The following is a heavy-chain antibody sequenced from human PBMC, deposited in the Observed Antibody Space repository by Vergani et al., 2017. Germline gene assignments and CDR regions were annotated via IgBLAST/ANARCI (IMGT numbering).Heavy chain of an antibody. CDR3: AKEGGGYCSGGTCYPEY. D-gene: IGHD2-15*01. V-gene: IGHV3-23*01. CDR1: GFTFTAHG. Sequence: EVQLLESGGGSAQPGESLRLSCVASGFTFTAHGLNWVRQAPGKGLEWVSGISASGAPTYYADSVKGRVTISRDNSKNTLYLQMKSLRPEDTAVYYCAKEGGGYCSGGTCYPEYWGQGTLVIVSS. CDR2: ISASGAPT. J-gene: IGHJ4*02.